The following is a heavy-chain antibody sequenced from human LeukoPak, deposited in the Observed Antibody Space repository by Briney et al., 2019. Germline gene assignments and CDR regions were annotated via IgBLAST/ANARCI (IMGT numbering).Heavy chain of an antibody. D-gene: IGHD3-22*01. J-gene: IGHJ5*02. CDR1: GGSISSYY. CDR2: IYYSGST. V-gene: IGHV4-59*08. CDR3: ARGEPHYYYDSSGYYYP. Sequence: SSETLSLTCTVSGGSISSYYWSWIRQPPGKGLEWIGYIYYSGSTNYNPSLKSRVTISVDTSKNQFSLKLSSVTAADTAVYYCARGEPHYYYDSSGYYYPWGQGTLVTVSS.